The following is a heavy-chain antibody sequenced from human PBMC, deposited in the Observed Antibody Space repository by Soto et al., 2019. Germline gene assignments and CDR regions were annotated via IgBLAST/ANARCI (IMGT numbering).Heavy chain of an antibody. Sequence: PSETLSLTCSVSGGSISITDHFLSWIRHHPGKGLEWIGHIYYRGSTYYNPSLKSRLSIPVDTSKNQFSLKLSSVTAADSAVSYCARVGRIGVGGATHGFDFWGHVTLVTVS. CDR2: IYYRGST. V-gene: IGHV4-31*03. CDR1: GGSISITDHF. CDR3: ARVGRIGVGGATHGFDF. J-gene: IGHJ3*01. D-gene: IGHD2-21*01.